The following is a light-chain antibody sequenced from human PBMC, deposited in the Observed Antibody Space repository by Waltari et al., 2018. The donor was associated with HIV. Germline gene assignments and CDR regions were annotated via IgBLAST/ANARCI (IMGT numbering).Light chain of an antibody. J-gene: IGLJ2*01. CDR3: AAWNDNLSGVV. CDR2: RNN. V-gene: IGLV1-47*01. Sequence: QSVLSQPPSASGTPGQRVTISRSGSSSNIGRVYVYCYRQVPRTTPQLLIYRNNHRPSGVPDRFSGSKSGTSASLAISGLRSEDEAYYYCAAWNDNLSGVVFGGGTELTVL. CDR1: SSNIGRVY.